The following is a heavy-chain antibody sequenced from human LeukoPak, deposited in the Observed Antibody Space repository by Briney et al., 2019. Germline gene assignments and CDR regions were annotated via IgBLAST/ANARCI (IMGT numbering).Heavy chain of an antibody. Sequence: ASVKVSCKASGYIFTGYYMHWVRQAPGQGLEWMGWINPNNGNTNYAQKLQGRVTMTTDTSTSTAYMELRSLRSDDTAVYYCAKDRWRDGSSSFDNWGQGTLVTVSS. CDR3: AKDRWRDGSSSFDN. CDR1: GYIFTGYY. V-gene: IGHV1-18*04. D-gene: IGHD6-6*01. CDR2: INPNNGNT. J-gene: IGHJ4*02.